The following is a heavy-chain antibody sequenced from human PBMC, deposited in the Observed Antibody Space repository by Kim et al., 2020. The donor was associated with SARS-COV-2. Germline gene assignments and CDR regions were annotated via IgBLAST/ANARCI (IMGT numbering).Heavy chain of an antibody. CDR3: AREITYYDILTGYPLDYMDV. CDR2: IYSGGST. V-gene: IGHV3-66*01. CDR1: GFTVSSNY. Sequence: GGSLRLSCAASGFTVSSNYMSWVRQAPGKGLEWVSVIYSGGSTYYADSVKGRFTISRDNSKNTLYLQMNSLRAEDTAVYYCAREITYYDILTGYPLDYMDVWGKGTTVTVSS. J-gene: IGHJ6*03. D-gene: IGHD3-9*01.